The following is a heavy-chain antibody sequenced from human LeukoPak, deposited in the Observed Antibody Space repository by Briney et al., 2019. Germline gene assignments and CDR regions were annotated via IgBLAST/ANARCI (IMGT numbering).Heavy chain of an antibody. V-gene: IGHV3-53*01. CDR2: IYSSGGT. CDR3: AKDSSGPAF. Sequence: GGSLRLTCAACGFTVSNTYMSWVRQAPGKGLEWVSVIYSSGGTFYSESVKGRFTISRDYSKNTLYLQMNSLRVDDTAVYYCAKDSSGPAFWGQGTLVTVSS. J-gene: IGHJ4*02. CDR1: GFTVSNTY. D-gene: IGHD6-19*01.